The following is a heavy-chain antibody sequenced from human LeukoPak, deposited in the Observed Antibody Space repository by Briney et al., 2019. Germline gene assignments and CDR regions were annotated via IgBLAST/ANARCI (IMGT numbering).Heavy chain of an antibody. CDR2: ISSNGGSA. V-gene: IGHV3-64*01. CDR3: ARAGEKSGYYYYYMDV. D-gene: IGHD3-3*01. Sequence: PGGSLRLSCAASGFTFSSYTMHWVRQAPGKGLEYVSAISSNGGSAYYANSVKGRFTISRDNSKNTLYLQMGSLRAEDMAVCYCARAGEKSGYYYYYMDVWGKGTTVTVSS. J-gene: IGHJ6*03. CDR1: GFTFSSYT.